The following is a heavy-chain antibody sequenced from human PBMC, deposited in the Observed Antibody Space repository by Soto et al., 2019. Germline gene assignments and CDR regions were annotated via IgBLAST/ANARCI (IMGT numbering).Heavy chain of an antibody. V-gene: IGHV4-31*03. J-gene: IGHJ4*02. Sequence: TLSLTCTVSGGSISSGGYYWSWIRQHPGKGLEWIGYIYYSGHAYYNPSLKSRLTISVDTSKNQFSLKLTSVTAADTAVYFCARVFYYDSSGYYSSTHFDYWGQGTLVTVSS. CDR2: IYYSGHA. D-gene: IGHD3-22*01. CDR3: ARVFYYDSSGYYSSTHFDY. CDR1: GGSISSGGYY.